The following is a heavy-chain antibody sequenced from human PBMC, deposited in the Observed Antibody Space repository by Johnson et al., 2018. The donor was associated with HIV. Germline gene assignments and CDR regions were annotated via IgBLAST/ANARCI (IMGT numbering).Heavy chain of an antibody. CDR3: SRPWGASSSPDSFDI. CDR1: GFTFSSYA. D-gene: IGHD6-13*01. CDR2: ISGSGGST. V-gene: IGHV3-23*04. Sequence: EVQLVESGGGLVQPGGSLRLSCAASGFTFSSYAMSWVRQAPGKGLEWVSGISGSGGSTNYADSVKGRFTISRDNSKNTLYLQMNSLRAEDTAVYYCSRPWGASSSPDSFDIWGQGTMVTVSS. J-gene: IGHJ3*02.